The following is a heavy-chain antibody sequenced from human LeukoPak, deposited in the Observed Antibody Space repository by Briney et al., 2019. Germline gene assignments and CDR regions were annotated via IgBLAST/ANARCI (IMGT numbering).Heavy chain of an antibody. CDR2: ISGSGGST. D-gene: IGHD3-3*01. CDR1: GFTFSSYA. Sequence: PGGSLRLSCAASGFTFSSYAMSWVRQAPGKGLEWVSAISGSGGSTYYADSVKGRFTISRDNAKNSLYLQMNSLRDEDTAVYYCARDYYDFWSGYYQIFPGFDPWGQGTLVTVSS. V-gene: IGHV3-23*01. J-gene: IGHJ5*02. CDR3: ARDYYDFWSGYYQIFPGFDP.